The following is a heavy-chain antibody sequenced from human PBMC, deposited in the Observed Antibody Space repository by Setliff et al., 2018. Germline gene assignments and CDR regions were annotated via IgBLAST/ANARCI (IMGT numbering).Heavy chain of an antibody. V-gene: IGHV4-4*08. Sequence: SETLSLTCSVPGGSISSYYWSWIRQPPGKGLEWIGYIYTRGSTNYNPSLQSRVTISVDTAKKQFSLKLNSVTAADTAIYYCARGGGRIRQLGATGVHTFDIWG. CDR1: GGSISSYY. J-gene: IGHJ3*02. CDR2: IYTRGST. CDR3: ARGGGRIRQLGATGVHTFDI. D-gene: IGHD1-1*01.